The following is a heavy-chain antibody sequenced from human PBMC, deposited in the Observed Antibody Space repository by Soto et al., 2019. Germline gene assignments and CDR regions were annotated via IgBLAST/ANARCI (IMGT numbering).Heavy chain of an antibody. J-gene: IGHJ4*02. V-gene: IGHV4-61*01. CDR3: AREYYDSSGYRDY. Sequence: QVQLQESGPGLVKPSETLSLTCTVSGGSVSSGSYYWSWIRQPPGKGLEWIGDIYYSGSTNYNPSLTSRVTISVDTSKNQFSLKLSSVTAADTAVYYCAREYYDSSGYRDYWGQGTLVTVSS. CDR2: IYYSGST. CDR1: GGSVSSGSYY. D-gene: IGHD3-22*01.